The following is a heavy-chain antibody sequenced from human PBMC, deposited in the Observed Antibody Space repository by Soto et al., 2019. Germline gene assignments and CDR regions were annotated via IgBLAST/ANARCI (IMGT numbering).Heavy chain of an antibody. Sequence: SETKSLTYSFAGDSSISSTYSWSWIRQPPGKDLEWVGFIYRSGVTSYNPSLQSRITISLDTSNNQFSLKMTSVTAADTAMYFCTRAERFPRSWFDPWGQGTQVTVSS. D-gene: IGHD3-10*01. J-gene: IGHJ5*02. V-gene: IGHV4-30-2*01. CDR2: IYRSGVT. CDR1: GDSSISSTYS. CDR3: TRAERFPRSWFDP.